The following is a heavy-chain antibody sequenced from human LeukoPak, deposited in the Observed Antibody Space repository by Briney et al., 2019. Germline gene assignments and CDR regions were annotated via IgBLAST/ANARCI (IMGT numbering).Heavy chain of an antibody. CDR3: ARNNDMDV. CDR2: IKQDGSEK. CDR1: GFTFSRYW. D-gene: IGHD1/OR15-1a*01. V-gene: IGHV3-7*03. J-gene: IGHJ6*02. Sequence: GGSLRLSCAASGFTFSRYWMSWVRQAPRKGLEWVANIKQDGSEKYYVDSVKGRFTISRDNAKNSLYLQMNSLRAEDTALYYCARNNDMDVWGQGTTVIVSS.